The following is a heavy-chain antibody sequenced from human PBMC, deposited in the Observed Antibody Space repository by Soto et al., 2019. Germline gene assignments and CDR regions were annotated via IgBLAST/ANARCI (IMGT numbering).Heavy chain of an antibody. CDR3: ARGEQYSGRIFDY. CDR2: TYYRSEWYY. D-gene: IGHD1-26*01. CDR1: GDSVSSNSAD. Sequence: SPTLSLTCAITGDSVSSNSADWSWVRQSPSRGLEWLGRTYYRSEWYYEYAVSVRGRITINPDTSKNQYSLQLNSVTPEDTAVYFCARGEQYSGRIFDYWGQGTLVAVSS. J-gene: IGHJ4*01. V-gene: IGHV6-1*01.